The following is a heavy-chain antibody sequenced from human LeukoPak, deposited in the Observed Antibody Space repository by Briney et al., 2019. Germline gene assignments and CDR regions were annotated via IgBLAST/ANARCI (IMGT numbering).Heavy chain of an antibody. CDR2: IIPLVGRA. D-gene: IGHD4-17*01. V-gene: IGHV1-69*04. CDR3: ARDAEDGDYLFDY. CDR1: GGTFTKYA. J-gene: IGHJ4*02. Sequence: ASVKVSCKASGGTFTKYAISWVRQAPGQGVEWMGRIIPLVGRANYAQKLQGRVTITADKSTSTAYMGLSSLRSEDTAVYYCARDAEDGDYLFDYWGQGTLVTISS.